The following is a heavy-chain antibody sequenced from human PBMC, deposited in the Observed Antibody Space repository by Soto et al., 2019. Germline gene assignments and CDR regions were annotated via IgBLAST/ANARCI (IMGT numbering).Heavy chain of an antibody. D-gene: IGHD3-22*01. CDR3: ARGGYYDSSGSRNYYYYGMNV. CDR1: GYTFTSYG. V-gene: IGHV1-18*01. CDR2: ISAYDGNT. J-gene: IGHJ6*02. Sequence: QVQLVQSGAEVKKPGASVKVSCKASGYTFTSYGISWVRQAPGQGLEWLGWISAYDGNTNYAQSLHGRVFMTTDTSTRTAYMELMSLRSDDTAVYYCARGGYYDSSGSRNYYYYGMNVWGQGTTVTVSS.